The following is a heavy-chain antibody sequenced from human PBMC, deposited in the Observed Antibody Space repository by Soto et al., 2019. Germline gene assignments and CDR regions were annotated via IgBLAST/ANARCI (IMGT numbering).Heavy chain of an antibody. J-gene: IGHJ6*02. D-gene: IGHD2-2*01. CDR3: ARESGKIEDIVLVPAAQPLTKEYYYYGMDV. CDR1: GGSISSGGYY. Sequence: QVQLQESGPGLVKPSQTLSLTCTVSGGSISSGGYYWSWIRQHPGKGLEWIGYIYYSGSTYYNPSLKSRVTISVDTSKNQFSLKLSSVTAADTAVYYCARESGKIEDIVLVPAAQPLTKEYYYYGMDVWGQGTTVTVSS. CDR2: IYYSGST. V-gene: IGHV4-31*03.